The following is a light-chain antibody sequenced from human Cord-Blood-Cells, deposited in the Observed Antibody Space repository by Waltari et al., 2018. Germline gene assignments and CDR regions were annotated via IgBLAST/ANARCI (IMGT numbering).Light chain of an antibody. CDR1: SSDVGGYNY. Sequence: QSALTQPASVSGSPGQSITISCTGTSSDVGGYNYVSVYQQHPGKAPKLMIYDFSKRPSGVSSRFSGSKSGNTASLTISGLQAEDEADYYCSSYTSSSTRVFGGGTKLTVL. V-gene: IGLV2-14*01. CDR2: DFS. J-gene: IGLJ3*02. CDR3: SSYTSSSTRV.